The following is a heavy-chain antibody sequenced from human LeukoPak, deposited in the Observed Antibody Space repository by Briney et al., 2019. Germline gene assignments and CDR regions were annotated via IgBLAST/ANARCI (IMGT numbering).Heavy chain of an antibody. D-gene: IGHD3-16*02. J-gene: IGHJ4*02. CDR3: ATGTYRERFYS. V-gene: IGHV3-7*01. CDR2: MNQDGRER. CDR1: GFTFDDYG. Sequence: PGGSLRLSCAASGFTFDDYGMSWVRQAPGKGLEWVATMNQDGRERFYVDSVKGRFTISRDNTKNSLYLQMNSLRAEDTAMYFCATGTYRERFYSWGQGTLVTVSS.